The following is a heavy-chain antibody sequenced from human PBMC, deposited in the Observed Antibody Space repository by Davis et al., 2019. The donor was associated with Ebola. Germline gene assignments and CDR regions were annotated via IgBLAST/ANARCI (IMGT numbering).Heavy chain of an antibody. Sequence: GGSLRLSCAASGFTFSSYSMNWVRQAPGKGLEWVSGITNSGGATYSAGSVKGRFTISRDNSKHTVYLQMNSLRAEDTAMYYCAKGSDTSGYSPLDYWGQGTLVTVSS. CDR1: GFTFSSYS. J-gene: IGHJ4*02. D-gene: IGHD5-12*01. CDR3: AKGSDTSGYSPLDY. V-gene: IGHV3-23*01. CDR2: ITNSGGAT.